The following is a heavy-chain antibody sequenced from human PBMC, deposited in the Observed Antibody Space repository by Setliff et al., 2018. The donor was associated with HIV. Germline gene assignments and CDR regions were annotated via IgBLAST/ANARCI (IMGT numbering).Heavy chain of an antibody. CDR2: INPNSGGT. J-gene: IGHJ4*02. Sequence: GASVKVSCKASGYTFTGYYMHWVRKAPGQGLEWMGWINPNSGGTNYAQKFQGWVTMTRDTSTSTVYMELSSLRSEDTAVYYCARDPNRIAVAGTFDYWGQGTLVTV. D-gene: IGHD6-19*01. V-gene: IGHV1-2*04. CDR1: GYTFTGYY. CDR3: ARDPNRIAVAGTFDY.